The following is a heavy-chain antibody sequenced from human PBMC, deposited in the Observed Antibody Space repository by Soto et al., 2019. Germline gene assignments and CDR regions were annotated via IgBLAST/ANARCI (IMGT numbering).Heavy chain of an antibody. CDR2: IYYSGST. J-gene: IGHJ4*02. CDR1: GGSISSGGYY. CDR3: ASILWFWESQPYYFDY. D-gene: IGHD3-10*01. Sequence: SETLSLTCTVSGGSISSGGYYWSWIRQHPGKGLEWIGYIYYSGSTYYNPSLKSRVTISVDTSKNQFSLKLSSVTAADTAVYYCASILWFWESQPYYFDYWGQGTLVTVSS. V-gene: IGHV4-31*03.